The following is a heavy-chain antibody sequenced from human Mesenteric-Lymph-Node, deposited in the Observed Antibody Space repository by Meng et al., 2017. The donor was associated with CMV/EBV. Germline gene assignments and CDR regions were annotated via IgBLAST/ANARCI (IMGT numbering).Heavy chain of an antibody. V-gene: IGHV4-34*01. Sequence: SETLSLTCAVYGGPFSGYYWSWIRQSPGKGLEWIGEINHSGRTDYSPSLKSRVTISVDTSERQFSLRLSSVTAADTAVYYCARLMGNVAGHDAFDIWGQGTMVTVSS. CDR3: ARLMGNVAGHDAFDI. J-gene: IGHJ3*02. CDR2: INHSGRT. D-gene: IGHD1-1*01. CDR1: GGPFSGYY.